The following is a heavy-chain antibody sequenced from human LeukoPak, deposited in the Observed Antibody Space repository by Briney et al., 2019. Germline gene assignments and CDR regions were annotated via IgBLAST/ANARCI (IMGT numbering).Heavy chain of an antibody. V-gene: IGHV1-18*01. J-gene: IGHJ5*02. CDR2: ISAYNGNT. Sequence: GASVKVSCKASGYTFTSYGISWVRQAPGQGLEWMGWISAYNGNTNYAQKLQGRVTMTTDTSTSTAYMELRSLRSDDTAVYYCARDRYIYCYGGFDPWGQGTLVTVSS. D-gene: IGHD5-18*01. CDR3: ARDRYIYCYGGFDP. CDR1: GYTFTSYG.